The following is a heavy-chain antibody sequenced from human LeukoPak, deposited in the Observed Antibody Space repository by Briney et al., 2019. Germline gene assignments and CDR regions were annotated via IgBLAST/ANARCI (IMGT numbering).Heavy chain of an antibody. CDR1: GFTFSSYA. D-gene: IGHD2-15*01. Sequence: GGSLRLSCAASGFTFSSYAMSWVRQAPGKGLEWVSAISGSGGSTYYADSVKGRFTISRDNAKKSLYLQMNSLRAEDTAVYYCARDAIYCSGGSCYIYDYWGQGTLVTVSS. CDR3: ARDAIYCSGGSCYIYDY. V-gene: IGHV3-23*01. J-gene: IGHJ4*02. CDR2: ISGSGGST.